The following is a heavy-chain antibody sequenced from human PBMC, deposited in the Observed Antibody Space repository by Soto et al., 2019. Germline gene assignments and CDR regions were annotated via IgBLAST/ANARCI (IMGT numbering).Heavy chain of an antibody. J-gene: IGHJ6*02. CDR3: TTNNYPGYGSGSSPFYYYGMDV. D-gene: IGHD3-10*01. V-gene: IGHV3-15*07. CDR1: GFTFSNAW. CDR2: IKSKTDGGTT. Sequence: GGSLRLSCAASGFTFSNAWMNWVRQAPGKGLEWVGRIKSKTDGGTTDYAAPVKGRFTISRDDSKNTLYLQMNSLKTEDTAVYYCTTNNYPGYGSGSSPFYYYGMDVWGQGTTVTVSS.